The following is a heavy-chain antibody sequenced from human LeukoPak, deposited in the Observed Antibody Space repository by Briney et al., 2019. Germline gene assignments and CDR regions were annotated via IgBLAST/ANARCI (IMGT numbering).Heavy chain of an antibody. D-gene: IGHD3-10*01. J-gene: IGHJ4*02. CDR2: INHSGST. V-gene: IGHV4-34*01. Sequence: SETLSLTCAVYGGSLSGYYWSWIRQPPGKGLEWIGEINHSGSTNYNPSLKSRVTISVDTSKNQFSLKLSSVTAADTAVYYCARGPERWGSGSYYGYWGQGTLVTVSS. CDR1: GGSLSGYY. CDR3: ARGPERWGSGSYYGY.